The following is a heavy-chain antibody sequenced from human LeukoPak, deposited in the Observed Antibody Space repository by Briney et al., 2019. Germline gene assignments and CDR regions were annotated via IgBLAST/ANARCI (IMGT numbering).Heavy chain of an antibody. CDR1: GFTFSSYS. J-gene: IGHJ4*02. Sequence: GGSLGLSCAVSGFTFSSYSMNWVRQAPGKGLEWVSSISSSSSYIYYADSVKGRFTISRDNAKNSLYLQMNSLRAEDTAVYYCAPSDSSGYSFDYWGQGTLVTVSS. CDR3: APSDSSGYSFDY. D-gene: IGHD3-22*01. CDR2: ISSSSSYI. V-gene: IGHV3-21*01.